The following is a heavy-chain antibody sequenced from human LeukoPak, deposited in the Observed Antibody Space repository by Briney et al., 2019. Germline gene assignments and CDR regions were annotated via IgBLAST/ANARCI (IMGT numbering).Heavy chain of an antibody. CDR2: INAGNGNT. CDR1: GYTFTSYA. V-gene: IGHV1-3*01. Sequence: ASVKVSCEASGYTFTSYAMHWVRQAPGQRLEWMGWINAGNGNTKYSQKFQGRVTITRDTSASTAYMELSSLRSEDTAVYYCARLRSGYSYGFGFVYWGQGTLVTVSS. CDR3: ARLRSGYSYGFGFVY. D-gene: IGHD5-18*01. J-gene: IGHJ4*02.